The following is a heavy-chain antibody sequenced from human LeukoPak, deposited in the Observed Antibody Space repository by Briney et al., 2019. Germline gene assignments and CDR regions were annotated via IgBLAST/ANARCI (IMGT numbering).Heavy chain of an antibody. CDR3: ARGVYYYGSGSYYY. V-gene: IGHV4-4*02. D-gene: IGHD3-10*01. CDR1: GGSISSSNW. Sequence: PSETLSLTCAVSGGSISSSNWWSWVRQPPGKGLEWIGEIYHSGSTNYNPSLKSRVTISVDKSKNQFSLKLSSVTAADTAVYYCARGVYYYGSGSYYYWGQGTLVTVSS. CDR2: IYHSGST. J-gene: IGHJ4*02.